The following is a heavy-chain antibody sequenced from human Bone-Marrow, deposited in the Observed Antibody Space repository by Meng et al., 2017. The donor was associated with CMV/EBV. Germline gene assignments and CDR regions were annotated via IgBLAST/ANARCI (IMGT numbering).Heavy chain of an antibody. CDR2: INPNSGGT. Sequence: ASVKVSCKASGYTFTGYYMHWVRQAPGQGLEWMGWINPNSGGTNYAQKLQGRVTMTTDTSTSTAYMELRSLRSDDTAVYYCARAAAAAGTIYYYGMDVWGQGTTVTVSS. J-gene: IGHJ6*02. D-gene: IGHD6-13*01. V-gene: IGHV1-2*02. CDR1: GYTFTGYY. CDR3: ARAAAAAGTIYYYGMDV.